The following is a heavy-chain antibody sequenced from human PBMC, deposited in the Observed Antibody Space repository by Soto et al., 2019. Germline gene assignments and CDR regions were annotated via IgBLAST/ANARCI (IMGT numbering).Heavy chain of an antibody. J-gene: IGHJ6*02. V-gene: IGHV3-33*01. CDR1: GFTFSSYG. Sequence: GGTLSLSCAASGFTFSSYGLPWARKAPGKGLEWVAVIWYDGSNKYYADSVKGRFTISRDNSKNTLYLQMNSLRAEDTAVYYCARDLDIVSTAYHYGMDVWGQGTTVTVSS. CDR2: IWYDGSNK. CDR3: ARDLDIVSTAYHYGMDV. D-gene: IGHD5-12*01.